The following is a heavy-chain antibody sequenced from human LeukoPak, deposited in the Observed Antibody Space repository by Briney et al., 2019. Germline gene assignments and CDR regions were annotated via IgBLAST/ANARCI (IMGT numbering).Heavy chain of an antibody. CDR1: GFTFNNYA. D-gene: IGHD3-10*01. CDR3: TRDSQDSGTYSNDY. J-gene: IGHJ4*02. CDR2: ISKSGDRT. V-gene: IGHV3-23*01. Sequence: GGSLRLSCAASGFTFNNYAMSWVRQAPGTGLEWVSAISKSGDRTYYADSVKGRFTISRDNAKNSLYLQMNSLRAEDAAVYYCTRDSQDSGTYSNDYWGQGTLVTVSS.